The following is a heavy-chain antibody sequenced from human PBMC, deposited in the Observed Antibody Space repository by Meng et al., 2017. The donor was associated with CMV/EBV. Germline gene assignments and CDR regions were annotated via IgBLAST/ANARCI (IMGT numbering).Heavy chain of an antibody. CDR3: ARDGPVTMIVVGNWFDP. CDR1: GGSISSSSYY. CDR2: IYYSGST. D-gene: IGHD3-22*01. J-gene: IGHJ5*02. V-gene: IGHV4-39*07. Sequence: PSETLSLTCTVSGGSISSSSYYWGWIRQPPGKGLEWIGSIYYSGSTYYNPSLKSRVTISVDTSKNQFSLKLSSVTAADTAVYYCARDGPVTMIVVGNWFDPWGQGTLVTVSS.